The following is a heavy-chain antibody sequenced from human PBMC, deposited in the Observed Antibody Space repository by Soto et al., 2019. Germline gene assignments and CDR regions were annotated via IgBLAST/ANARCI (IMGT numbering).Heavy chain of an antibody. CDR3: VRDQDSRGYSVFNL. Sequence: EVQLVESGGGSVQPGGSLRLSCAASGFTLNSFFMLWVRHAPGKGLMWVSRISNDGSSTTYADSVKGRFTISRDNARNTLYLQMNSLRADDTAVYFCVRDQDSRGYSVFNLWGQGAQVTVSS. J-gene: IGHJ5*02. V-gene: IGHV3-74*01. D-gene: IGHD3-22*01. CDR2: ISNDGSST. CDR1: GFTLNSFF.